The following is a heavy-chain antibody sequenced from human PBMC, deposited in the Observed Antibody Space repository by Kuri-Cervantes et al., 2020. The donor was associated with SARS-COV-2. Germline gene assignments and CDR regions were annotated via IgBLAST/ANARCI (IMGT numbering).Heavy chain of an antibody. CDR2: IYTSGST. J-gene: IGHJ4*02. D-gene: IGHD6-6*01. V-gene: IGHV4-61*02. CDR3: AISLLIFSNNAVGSSSIDY. CDR1: GGSISSGSYY. Sequence: LRLSCTVSGGSISSGSYYWSWIRQPAGKGLEWIGRIYTSGSTNYNPSLRSRVTISLDTSKDQFSLILNSVTAADTSVYYCAISLLIFSNNAVGSSSIDYWGQGTLVTVSS.